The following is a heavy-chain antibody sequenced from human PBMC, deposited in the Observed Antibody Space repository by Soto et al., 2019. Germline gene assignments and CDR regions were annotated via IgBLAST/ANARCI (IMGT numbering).Heavy chain of an antibody. CDR2: ISGSGGST. J-gene: IGHJ5*02. Sequence: GGSLRLSCAASGFTFSSYAMSWVRQAPGKGLEWVSAISGSGGSTYYADSVKGRFTTSRDNSKNTLYLQMNSLRAEDTAVYYCAKVVVPAVAGWFDPWGQGTLVTVSS. V-gene: IGHV3-23*01. CDR1: GFTFSSYA. CDR3: AKVVVPAVAGWFDP. D-gene: IGHD2-2*01.